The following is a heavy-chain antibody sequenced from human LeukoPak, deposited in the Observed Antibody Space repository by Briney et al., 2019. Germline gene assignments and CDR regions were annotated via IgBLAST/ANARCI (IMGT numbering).Heavy chain of an antibody. Sequence: GGSLRLSCAASGFTFSSYAMNWVRQAPGKGLEWVSYISDNGGTTYYAGSVKGRFTISRDNSKNTLSLQMNSLRAEDTAVYYCAKVRVPGANHFGYWGQGALVTVSS. D-gene: IGHD2-2*01. J-gene: IGHJ4*02. CDR1: GFTFSSYA. CDR2: ISDNGGTT. CDR3: AKVRVPGANHFGY. V-gene: IGHV3-23*01.